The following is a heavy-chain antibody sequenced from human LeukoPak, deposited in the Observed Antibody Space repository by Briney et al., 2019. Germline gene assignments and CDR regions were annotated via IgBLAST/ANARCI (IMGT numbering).Heavy chain of an antibody. CDR3: ARSMFGELLFSFDY. Sequence: SETLSLTCAVYGGSFSGYYWSWIRQPPGKGLEWIGEINHSGSTNYNPSLKSRVTISVDTSKNQFSLKLSSVTAADTAVYYCARSMFGELLFSFDYWGQGTLVTVSS. V-gene: IGHV4-34*01. J-gene: IGHJ4*02. D-gene: IGHD3-10*02. CDR1: GGSFSGYY. CDR2: INHSGST.